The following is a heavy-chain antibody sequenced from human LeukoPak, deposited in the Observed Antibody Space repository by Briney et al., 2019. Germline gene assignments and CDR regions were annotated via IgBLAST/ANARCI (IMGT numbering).Heavy chain of an antibody. CDR1: GGSISSYY. V-gene: IGHV4-59*01. Sequence: SEALSLTCTVSGGSISSYYWSWIRQPPGKGLEWIGYIYYSGSTNYNPSLKSRVTISVDTSKNQFSLKLSSVTAADTAVYYCARDRTGNNWFDPWGQGTLVTVSS. CDR3: ARDRTGNNWFDP. J-gene: IGHJ5*02. CDR2: IYYSGST. D-gene: IGHD1-1*01.